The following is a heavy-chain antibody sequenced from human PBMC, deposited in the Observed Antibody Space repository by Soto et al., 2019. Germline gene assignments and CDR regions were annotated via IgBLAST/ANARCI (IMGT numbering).Heavy chain of an antibody. J-gene: IGHJ6*03. Sequence: GASVKVSCKASGYTFTSYYMHWVRQAPGQGLEWMGIINPSGGSTSYAQKFQGRVTMTRDTSTSTVYMELSSLRSDDTAVYYCARDIRFLEWSLYYYYYMDVWGKGTTVTGSS. CDR2: INPSGGST. CDR1: GYTFTSYY. D-gene: IGHD3-3*01. CDR3: ARDIRFLEWSLYYYYYMDV. V-gene: IGHV1-46*01.